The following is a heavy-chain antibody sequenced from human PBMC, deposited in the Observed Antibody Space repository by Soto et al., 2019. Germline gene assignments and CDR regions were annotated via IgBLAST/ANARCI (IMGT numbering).Heavy chain of an antibody. Sequence: ASVKVSCKASGYTFTSYAMHWVRQAPGQRLEWMGWINAGNGNTKCSQKFQDRVTITRDTSASTVYMELSSLRSEDTAVYYCARGESVVGAYWGQGTLVTVSS. CDR3: ARGESVVGAY. CDR1: GYTFTSYA. CDR2: INAGNGNT. J-gene: IGHJ4*02. V-gene: IGHV1-3*01. D-gene: IGHD2-15*01.